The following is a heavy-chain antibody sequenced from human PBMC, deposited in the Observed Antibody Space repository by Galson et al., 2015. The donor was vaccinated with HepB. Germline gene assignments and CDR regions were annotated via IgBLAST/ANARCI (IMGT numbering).Heavy chain of an antibody. V-gene: IGHV1-18*01. CDR2: INSYNGNT. D-gene: IGHD3-10*01. CDR1: GYTFTSND. J-gene: IGHJ4*02. CDR3: ARELEYYYGSGSYPNFDC. Sequence: SVKVSCKASGYTFTSNDISWVRQAPGQGLEWMGRINSYNGNTNYAQKFQGRVTMTTGTSTSTAHMELRSLRFDDTAVFYCARELEYYYGSGSYPNFDCWGQGTLVTVSS.